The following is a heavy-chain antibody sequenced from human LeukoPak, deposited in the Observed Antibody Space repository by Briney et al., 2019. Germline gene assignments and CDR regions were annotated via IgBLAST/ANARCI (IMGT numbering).Heavy chain of an antibody. J-gene: IGHJ4*02. CDR3: ARDGAYYDILTGAPMFDY. D-gene: IGHD3-9*01. Sequence: GGSLRLSCAASGFTFSSYSMNWARQAPGKGLEWVSSISSSSSYIYYADSVKGRFTISRDNAKNPLYLQMNSLRAEDTAVYYCARDGAYYDILTGAPMFDYWGQGTLVTVSS. V-gene: IGHV3-21*01. CDR1: GFTFSSYS. CDR2: ISSSSSYI.